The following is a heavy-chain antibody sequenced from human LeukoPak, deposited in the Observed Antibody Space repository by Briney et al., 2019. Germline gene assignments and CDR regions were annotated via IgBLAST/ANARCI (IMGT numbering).Heavy chain of an antibody. CDR1: GGTFSSYA. V-gene: IGHV1-69*13. CDR3: ARAGDPYYYGMDV. CDR2: IIPIFGTA. Sequence: SVKVSCKASGGTFSSYAISWVRQAPGQGLEWMGGIIPIFGTANYAQKFQGRVTTTADESTSTAYMELSSLRSEDTAVYYCARAGDPYYYGMDVWGQGTTVTVSS. J-gene: IGHJ6*02. D-gene: IGHD3-10*01.